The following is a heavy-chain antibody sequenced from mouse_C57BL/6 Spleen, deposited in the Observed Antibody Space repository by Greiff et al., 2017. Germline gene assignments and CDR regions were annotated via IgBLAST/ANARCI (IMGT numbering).Heavy chain of an antibody. V-gene: IGHV1-82*01. CDR3: ARWDYDYFDY. D-gene: IGHD2-4*01. Sequence: VQLQQSGPELVKPWASVKISCKASGYAFSSSWMNWVKQRPGKGLEWIGRIYPGDGDTNYNGKFKGKATLTADKSSSTAYMQLSSLTSEDSEVYFCARWDYDYFDYWGQGTTLTVSS. J-gene: IGHJ2*01. CDR2: IYPGDGDT. CDR1: GYAFSSSW.